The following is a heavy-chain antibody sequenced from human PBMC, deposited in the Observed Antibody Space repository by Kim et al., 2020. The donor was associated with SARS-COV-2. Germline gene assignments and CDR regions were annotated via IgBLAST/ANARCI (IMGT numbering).Heavy chain of an antibody. Sequence: YSTSLKTRLTISKDTSTNQVVLTMTNMDPVDTATYYCARTASSFYYYGMDVWGQGTTVTVSS. J-gene: IGHJ6*02. D-gene: IGHD2-2*01. CDR3: ARTASSFYYYGMDV. V-gene: IGHV2-70*01.